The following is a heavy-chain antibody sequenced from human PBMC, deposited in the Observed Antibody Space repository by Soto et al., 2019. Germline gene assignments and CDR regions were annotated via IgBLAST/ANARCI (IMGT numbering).Heavy chain of an antibody. D-gene: IGHD2-21*01. J-gene: IGHJ4*02. CDR3: ATGFCGGECFRFDY. Sequence: ASVKVSCKVSGYTLTELSMHWVRQAPGKGLEWMGYFDPEDGETTYAQKFQGRVTMTKDTSTDTAYMELSSLRSEDTAVYYCATGFCGGECFRFDYWGQRTLVTVYS. CDR2: FDPEDGET. V-gene: IGHV1-24*01. CDR1: GYTLTELS.